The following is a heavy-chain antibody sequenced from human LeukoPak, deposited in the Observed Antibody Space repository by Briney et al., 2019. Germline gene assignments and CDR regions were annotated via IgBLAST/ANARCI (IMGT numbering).Heavy chain of an antibody. CDR2: ISDSGAST. D-gene: IGHD2-15*01. V-gene: IGHV3-23*01. CDR1: GFTFSSYA. Sequence: GGSLRLSCAASGFTFSSYAMNWVRQAPGKGLEWVSGISDSGASTYYADTVKGRFSISRDNSENTLYLQMNSLRAEDTVVYYCAKDRRYDCRGGPDYWGQGTLVTVSS. J-gene: IGHJ4*02. CDR3: AKDRRYDCRGGPDY.